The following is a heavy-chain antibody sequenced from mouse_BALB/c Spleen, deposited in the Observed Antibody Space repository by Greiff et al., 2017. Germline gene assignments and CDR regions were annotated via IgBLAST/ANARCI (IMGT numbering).Heavy chain of an antibody. D-gene: IGHD2-12*01. Sequence: VQLQQSAAELARPGASVKMSCKASGYTFTSYTMHWVKQRPGQGLEWIGYINPSSGYTEYNQKFKDKTTLTADKSSSTAYMQLSSLTSEDSAVYYCARYSHLFAYWGQGTLVTVSA. J-gene: IGHJ3*01. CDR1: GYTFTSYT. V-gene: IGHV1-4*02. CDR3: ARYSHLFAY. CDR2: INPSSGYT.